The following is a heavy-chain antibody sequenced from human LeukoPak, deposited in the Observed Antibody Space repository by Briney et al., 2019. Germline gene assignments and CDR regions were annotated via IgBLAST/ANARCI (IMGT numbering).Heavy chain of an antibody. J-gene: IGHJ6*02. D-gene: IGHD3-16*01. CDR2: INHNGNVS. V-gene: IGHV3-7*03. CDR1: GFTFSSYW. Sequence: SGGFLRLSCAASGFTFSSYWMNWARQAPGKGLEWVASINHNGNVSYYVDSVKGRFTISRDNAKNSLYLQMSNLRAEDTAVYFCARGGGLDVWGQGATVTVSS. CDR3: ARGGGLDV.